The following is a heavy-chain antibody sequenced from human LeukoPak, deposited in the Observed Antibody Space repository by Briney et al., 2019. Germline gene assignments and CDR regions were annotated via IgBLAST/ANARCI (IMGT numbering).Heavy chain of an antibody. J-gene: IGHJ4*02. V-gene: IGHV3-53*01. Sequence: GGSLRLSCAASGFIFDEYGMSWVRQAPGKGLEWVSVIYSGGSTYYADSVKGRFTISRDNSKNTLYLQMNSLRAEDTAVYYCARDPSFPDWGQGTLVTVSS. CDR1: GFIFDEYG. CDR3: ARDPSFPD. CDR2: IYSGGST. D-gene: IGHD2-2*01.